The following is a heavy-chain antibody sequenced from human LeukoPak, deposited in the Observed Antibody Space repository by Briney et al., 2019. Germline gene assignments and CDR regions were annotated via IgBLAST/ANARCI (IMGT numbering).Heavy chain of an antibody. J-gene: IGHJ4*02. V-gene: IGHV3-30*18. CDR3: AKEGDWSTYYYDSSGHYCDY. D-gene: IGHD3-22*01. CDR2: ISYDGSNK. CDR1: GFTFSSYG. Sequence: GGSLRLSCAASGFTFSSYGMHWVRQAPGKGLEWVAVISYDGSNKYYADSVKGRFTISRDNSKHTLHLQMNSLRAEHTAVYYCAKEGDWSTYYYDSSGHYCDYWGQGPLVTVSS.